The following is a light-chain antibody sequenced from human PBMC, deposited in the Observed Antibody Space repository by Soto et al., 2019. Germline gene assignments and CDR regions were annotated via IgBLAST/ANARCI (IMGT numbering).Light chain of an antibody. CDR1: QSISSW. CDR2: DAS. CDR3: QQYNSYSAT. V-gene: IGKV1-5*01. Sequence: DRVTITCRASQSISSWLAWYQQKPGKAPKLLIYDASSLESGVPSRFSGSGSGTEFTLTISSLQPDDFATYYCQQYNSYSATFGQGTKVDI. J-gene: IGKJ1*01.